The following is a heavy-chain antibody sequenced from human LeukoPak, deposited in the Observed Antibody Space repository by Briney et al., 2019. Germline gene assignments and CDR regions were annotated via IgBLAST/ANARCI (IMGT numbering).Heavy chain of an antibody. CDR2: ISDSGESR. J-gene: IGHJ4*02. CDR3: AKPRWTAMVTYLFDY. D-gene: IGHD5-18*01. V-gene: IGHV3-23*01. CDR1: GFTFSSYS. Sequence: GGSLRLSCAASGFTFSSYSMNWVRQAPGKGLEWVSAISDSGESRFYADSVKGRFTISRDNSQNTLYLQMSSLRAEDTAIYYCAKPRWTAMVTYLFDYWGQGTLVTVSS.